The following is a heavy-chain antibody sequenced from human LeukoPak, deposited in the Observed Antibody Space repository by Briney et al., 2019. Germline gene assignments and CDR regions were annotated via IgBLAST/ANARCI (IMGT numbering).Heavy chain of an antibody. CDR1: GGSISSHY. CDR2: IYYSGST. CDR3: ARSVEYCSSTSCQGDENWFDP. D-gene: IGHD2-2*01. Sequence: KPSETLSLTCTVSGGSISSHYWSWIRQPPGKGLEWIGYIYYSGSTNYNPSLKSRVTISVDTSKNQFSLKLSSVTAADTAVYYCARSVEYCSSTSCQGDENWFDPWGQGTLVTVSS. J-gene: IGHJ5*02. V-gene: IGHV4-59*11.